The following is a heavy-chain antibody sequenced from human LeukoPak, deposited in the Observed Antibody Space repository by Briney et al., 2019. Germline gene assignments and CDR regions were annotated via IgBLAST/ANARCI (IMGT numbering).Heavy chain of an antibody. J-gene: IGHJ4*02. CDR2: INPSGGST. D-gene: IGHD2-21*01. CDR3: ARAPFYCGGDCYSFDY. Sequence: GASVKVSCKASGYTFTSYYMHWVRQAPGQGLEWMGIINPSGGSTSYAQKFQGRVTMTRDTSTSTVYMELSSLRSEDTAVYYCARAPFYCGGDCYSFDYWGQGTLVTVSS. CDR1: GYTFTSYY. V-gene: IGHV1-46*01.